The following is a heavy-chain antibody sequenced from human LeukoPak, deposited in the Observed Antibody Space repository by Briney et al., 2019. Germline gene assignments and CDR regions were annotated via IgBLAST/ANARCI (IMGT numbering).Heavy chain of an antibody. CDR2: MNPNSGNT. V-gene: IGHV1-8*03. D-gene: IGHD3-10*01. J-gene: IGHJ5*02. CDR1: GYTFTSYD. CDR3: ARGYYGSGSHNWFDP. Sequence: ASVKVSCKASGYTFTSYDINWVQQATGQGLEWMGWMNPNSGNTGYAQKFQGRVTITRNTSISTAYMVLSSLRSEDTAVYYCARGYYGSGSHNWFDPWGQGTLVTVSS.